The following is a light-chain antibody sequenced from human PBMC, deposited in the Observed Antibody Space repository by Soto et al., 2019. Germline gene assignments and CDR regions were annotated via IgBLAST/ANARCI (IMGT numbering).Light chain of an antibody. Sequence: EIVMTQSPATLSGSPGDRATLSCRASQSVSSNLAWYQQKPGQAPRLLIYGASTRATGIPARFSGSRSGTEFTLTISSLQSEDFAVYYCQQYNNWPRTFGQGTKVEIK. J-gene: IGKJ1*01. CDR3: QQYNNWPRT. CDR2: GAS. CDR1: QSVSSN. V-gene: IGKV3-15*01.